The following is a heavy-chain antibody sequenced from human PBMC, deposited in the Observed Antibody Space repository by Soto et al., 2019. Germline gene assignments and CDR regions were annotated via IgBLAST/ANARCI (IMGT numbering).Heavy chain of an antibody. V-gene: IGHV1-69*13. J-gene: IGHJ4*02. Sequence: SVKVSCKASGGTLSSYAIIWVRQAPGQGLEWMGGIIPIFGTANYAQKFQGRVTITADESTSTAYMELSSLRSEDTAVYYCARDHRRDTAMDYWGQGTLVTVSS. D-gene: IGHD5-18*01. CDR3: ARDHRRDTAMDY. CDR2: IIPIFGTA. CDR1: GGTLSSYA.